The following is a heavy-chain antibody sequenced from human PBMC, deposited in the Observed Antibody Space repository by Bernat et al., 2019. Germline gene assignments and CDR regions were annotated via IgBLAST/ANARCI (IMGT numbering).Heavy chain of an antibody. D-gene: IGHD2-8*01. V-gene: IGHV4-39*01. Sequence: QLQLQESGPGLVKPSETLSLICTVSGGSISSSSYYWGWIRQPPGKGLEWIGNVYYSGSTYYSPSLKSRVTISVDTSENQFSLKLSSVTAADTAVYYCARHRRCTNGGCSHVDFWGQGTLVTVSS. CDR1: GGSISSSSYY. CDR2: VYYSGST. J-gene: IGHJ4*02. CDR3: ARHRRCTNGGCSHVDF.